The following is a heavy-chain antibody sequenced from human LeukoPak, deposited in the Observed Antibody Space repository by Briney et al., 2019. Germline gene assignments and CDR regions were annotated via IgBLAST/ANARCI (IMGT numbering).Heavy chain of an antibody. J-gene: IGHJ6*02. Sequence: GGSLRLSCAASRFTFSSYAMSWVRQAPGKGLKWVSAISGSGGSTYYADSVKGRFTISRDNSKNTLYLQMNSLRAEDTAVYYCAKGGYGSGSYYTLYYYGMDVWGQGTTVTVSS. CDR2: ISGSGGST. CDR3: AKGGYGSGSYYTLYYYGMDV. CDR1: RFTFSSYA. D-gene: IGHD3-10*01. V-gene: IGHV3-23*01.